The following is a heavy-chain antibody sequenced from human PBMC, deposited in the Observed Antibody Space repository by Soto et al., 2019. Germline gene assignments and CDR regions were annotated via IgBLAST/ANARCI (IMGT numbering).Heavy chain of an antibody. CDR2: IKQDGSEK. J-gene: IGHJ5*02. CDR1: EFTFSRYW. CDR3: ARDAYSSSPGS. V-gene: IGHV3-7*01. D-gene: IGHD6-6*01. Sequence: EVQLVESGGGLVQPGGSLRLSCAASEFTFSRYWMSWVRQAPGKGLEWVANIKQDGSEKYYVDSVKGRFTISRDNAKNSLYLQMNSLRADDTAVYYCARDAYSSSPGSWGQGTLVTVSS.